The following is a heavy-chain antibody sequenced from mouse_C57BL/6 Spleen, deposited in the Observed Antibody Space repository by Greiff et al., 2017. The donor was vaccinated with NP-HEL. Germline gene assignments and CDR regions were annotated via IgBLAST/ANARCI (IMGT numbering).Heavy chain of an antibody. D-gene: IGHD1-1*01. J-gene: IGHJ2*01. CDR2: IYPGDGDT. V-gene: IGHV1-80*01. CDR3: ARGVVATNYFDY. Sequence: VKLMESGAELVKPGASVKISCKASGYAFSSYWMNWVKQRPGQGLEWIGQIYPGDGDTNYNGKFKGKATLTADKSSSTAYMQLSSLTSEDSAVYFCARGVVATNYFDYGGKGTTLTVSS. CDR1: GYAFSSYW.